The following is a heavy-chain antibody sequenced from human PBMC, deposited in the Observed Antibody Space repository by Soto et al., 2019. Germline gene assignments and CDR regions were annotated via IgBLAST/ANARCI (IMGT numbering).Heavy chain of an antibody. J-gene: IGHJ5*02. CDR3: ARDHRDWNYGREYNWFDP. CDR1: GYTFTSYD. V-gene: IGHV1-8*01. D-gene: IGHD1-7*01. Sequence: QVQLVQSGAEVKKPGASVKVSCKASGYTFTSYDINWVRQATGQGLEWMGWMNPNSGNTGYAQKFQGRVTMTRNTSISTDYMELSSLRSEDTAVYYCARDHRDWNYGREYNWFDPWGQGTLVTVSS. CDR2: MNPNSGNT.